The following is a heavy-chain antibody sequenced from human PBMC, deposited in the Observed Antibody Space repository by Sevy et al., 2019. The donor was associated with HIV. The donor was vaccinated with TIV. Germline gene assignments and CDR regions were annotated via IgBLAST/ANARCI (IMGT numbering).Heavy chain of an antibody. CDR3: SRARSGYDYYIDY. CDR1: GFTFGDYA. J-gene: IGHJ4*02. Sequence: GGSLRLSCTASGFTFGDYAMSWFRQAPGKGLEWVGFIRSKAYGGTTEYAASVQGRFTISRDDSKSIAYLQMNSLKTEDTAVYYCSRARSGYDYYIDYWGQGTLVTVSS. V-gene: IGHV3-49*03. D-gene: IGHD5-12*01. CDR2: IRSKAYGGTT.